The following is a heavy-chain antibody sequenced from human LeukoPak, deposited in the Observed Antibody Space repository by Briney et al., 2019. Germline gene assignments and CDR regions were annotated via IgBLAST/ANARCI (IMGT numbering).Heavy chain of an antibody. CDR3: ARDRGFAVTIFGVVPFDY. CDR2: ISAYNGNT. CDR1: GYTFTSYG. V-gene: IGHV1-18*01. D-gene: IGHD3-3*01. J-gene: IGHJ4*02. Sequence: GASVKVSCKASGYTFTSYGISWVRQAPGQGLEWMGWISAYNGNTNYAQKLQGRVTMTTGTSTSTAYMELRSLRSDDTAVYYCARDRGFAVTIFGVVPFDYWGQGTLVTVSS.